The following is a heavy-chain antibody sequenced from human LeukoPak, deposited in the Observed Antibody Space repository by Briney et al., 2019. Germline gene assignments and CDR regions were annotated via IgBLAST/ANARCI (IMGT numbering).Heavy chain of an antibody. J-gene: IGHJ4*02. Sequence: PSETLSLTCTVSGGSISSSSYYWGWIRQPPGKGLEWIGSIYYSGSTYYNPSLKSRVTISVDTSKNQFSLKLSSVTAADTAVYYCARHGVLGTDWGSYRDSYFDYWGQGTLVTVSS. CDR2: IYYSGST. V-gene: IGHV4-39*01. CDR1: GGSISSSSYY. D-gene: IGHD3-16*02. CDR3: ARHGVLGTDWGSYRDSYFDY.